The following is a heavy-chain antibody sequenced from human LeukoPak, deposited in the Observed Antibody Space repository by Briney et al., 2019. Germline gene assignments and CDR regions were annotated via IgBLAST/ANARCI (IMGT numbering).Heavy chain of an antibody. D-gene: IGHD6-19*01. Sequence: GGSLRLSCAASGFTFSNYAMSWVRQAPGKALEWVSTISGSGASIYYADSVKGRFTISRDNSKNILYLQMNSLRAEDTAGYYCANPPLPEQWLGYFDYWGQGTLVTVSS. J-gene: IGHJ4*02. CDR3: ANPPLPEQWLGYFDY. V-gene: IGHV3-23*01. CDR2: ISGSGASI. CDR1: GFTFSNYA.